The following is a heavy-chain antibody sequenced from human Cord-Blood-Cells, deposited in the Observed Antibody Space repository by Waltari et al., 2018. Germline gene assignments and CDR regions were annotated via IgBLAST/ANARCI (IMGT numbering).Heavy chain of an antibody. CDR1: GGSFSGYY. Sequence: QVQLQQWGAGLLKPSETLSLTCAVYGGSFSGYYWSGIRQPPGKGLEWIGEINHSGSTNYNPSLKSRVTISVDTSKNQFSLKLSSVTAADTAVYYCARGKTGDEDYWGQGTLVTVSS. V-gene: IGHV4-34*01. CDR3: ARGKTGDEDY. J-gene: IGHJ4*02. D-gene: IGHD7-27*01. CDR2: INHSGST.